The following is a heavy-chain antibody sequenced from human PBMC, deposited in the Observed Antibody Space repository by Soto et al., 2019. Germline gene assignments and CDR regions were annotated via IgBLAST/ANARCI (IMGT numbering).Heavy chain of an antibody. J-gene: IGHJ4*02. V-gene: IGHV3-23*01. CDR3: AKDRRAGGNYGFYSDL. Sequence: EVQLLESGGGLVQPGGSLRLSCAASGFTFSSYGMTWVRQAPGKGLEWVSFSSATGAGTYYADSVKGRFTISRDNSKTTLYLQMTGLGADDTAVYYCAKDRRAGGNYGFYSDLWGQGALVIVSS. D-gene: IGHD1-7*01. CDR2: SSATGAGT. CDR1: GFTFSSYG.